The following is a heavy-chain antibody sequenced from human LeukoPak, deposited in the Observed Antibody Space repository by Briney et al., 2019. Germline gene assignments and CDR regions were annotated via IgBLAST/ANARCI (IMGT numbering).Heavy chain of an antibody. D-gene: IGHD3-22*01. V-gene: IGHV3-64*01. J-gene: IGHJ4*02. CDR3: ARDQHYYDSSGGLDY. Sequence: QTGGSLRLSCAASGFTFSSYAMHWVRQAPGKGLEYVSAISSNGGSTYYANSVKGRFTISGDNSKNTLYLQMGSLRAEDMAVYYCARDQHYYDSSGGLDYWGQGTLVTVSS. CDR2: ISSNGGST. CDR1: GFTFSSYA.